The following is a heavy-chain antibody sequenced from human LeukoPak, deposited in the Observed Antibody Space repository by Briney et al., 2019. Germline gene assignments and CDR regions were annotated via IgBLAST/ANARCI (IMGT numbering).Heavy chain of an antibody. Sequence: EGSLRLSCAASGFTFSSKWMHWVRQSPGKGLEWVSHINSDGGNTNYADSVKGRFTISRDNAKNTLYLQLNSLRAEDAAVYYCARGGCSATSCLDYWGQGTLVTVSS. V-gene: IGHV3-74*01. J-gene: IGHJ4*02. CDR3: ARGGCSATSCLDY. D-gene: IGHD2-2*01. CDR1: GFTFSSKW. CDR2: INSDGGNT.